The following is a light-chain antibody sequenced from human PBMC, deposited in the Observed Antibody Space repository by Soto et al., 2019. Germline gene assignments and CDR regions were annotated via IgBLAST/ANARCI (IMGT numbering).Light chain of an antibody. CDR1: QNISSY. CDR3: QQSYSNPLSIT. V-gene: IGKV1-39*01. Sequence: DIQMTQSPSSLSASVVDRVTITCRASQNISSYLNWYQQKPGKAPKLLIYAASSLQSGVPSRFSGSGSGTDFTLTISSLQPEDFVTYYCQQSYSNPLSITFGQGTRLEIK. CDR2: AAS. J-gene: IGKJ5*01.